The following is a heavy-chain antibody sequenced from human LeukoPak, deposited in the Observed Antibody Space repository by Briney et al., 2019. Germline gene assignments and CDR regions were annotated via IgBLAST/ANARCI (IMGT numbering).Heavy chain of an antibody. CDR1: GYTFTSYY. V-gene: IGHV1-46*01. D-gene: IGHD3-22*01. Sequence: ASVKVSCKASGYTFTSYYMHWVRQAPGQGLEWMGIINPSGGSTSYAQKLQGRVTMTRDTSTSTVYMELSSLRSEDTAVYYCARAQYYYDSSGLHFDYWGQGTLVTVSS. CDR3: ARAQYYYDSSGLHFDY. J-gene: IGHJ4*02. CDR2: INPSGGST.